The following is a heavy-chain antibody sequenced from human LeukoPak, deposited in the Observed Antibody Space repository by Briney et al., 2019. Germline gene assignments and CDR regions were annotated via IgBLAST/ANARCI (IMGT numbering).Heavy chain of an antibody. D-gene: IGHD2-15*01. CDR2: VDHTGGT. CDR1: GGSFSDFY. CDR3: ARGKYYWSGDSCSPPFDY. J-gene: IGHJ4*02. V-gene: IGHV4-34*01. Sequence: SETLSLTCAVFGGSFSDFYWSWIRQTPGKGLEWIGEVDHTGGTKYNSSLKSRVTISVDTSKNQFSLKLSSVTAADTAVYYCARGKYYWSGDSCSPPFDYWGRGALVTVSS.